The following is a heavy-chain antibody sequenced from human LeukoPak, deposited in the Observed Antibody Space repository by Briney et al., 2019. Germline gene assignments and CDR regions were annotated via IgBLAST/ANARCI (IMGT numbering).Heavy chain of an antibody. D-gene: IGHD2-2*01. J-gene: IGHJ6*02. V-gene: IGHV1-69*04. Sequence: SVKVSCKASGGTFSSYAISWVRQAPGQGLEWMGRIIPIFGIANYAQKFQGRVTITADKSTSTAYMELSSLRSEDTAVYYCARAPVLRSTSWNPPPGHGMDVWGQGTTVTVSS. CDR3: ARAPVLRSTSWNPPPGHGMDV. CDR1: GGTFSSYA. CDR2: IIPIFGIA.